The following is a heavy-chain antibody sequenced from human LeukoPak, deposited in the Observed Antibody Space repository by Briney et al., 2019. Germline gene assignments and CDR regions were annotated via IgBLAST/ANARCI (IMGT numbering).Heavy chain of an antibody. V-gene: IGHV4-34*01. Sequence: PSETLSLTCTVSGGSISSYYWSWIRQPPGEGLEWIGEINHSGSTNYNPSLKSRVTISVDTSKNQFSLKLSSVTAADTAVYYCARGKYSSGWFRGGWFDPWGQGTLVTVSS. J-gene: IGHJ5*02. CDR1: GGSISSYY. CDR2: INHSGST. D-gene: IGHD6-19*01. CDR3: ARGKYSSGWFRGGWFDP.